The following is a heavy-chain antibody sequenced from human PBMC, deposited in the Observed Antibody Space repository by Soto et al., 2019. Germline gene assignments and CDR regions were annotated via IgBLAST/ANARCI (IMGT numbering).Heavy chain of an antibody. CDR1: GVTFSSYA. V-gene: IGHV1-69*13. D-gene: IGHD6-13*01. CDR2: IIPIFGTA. J-gene: IGHJ4*02. Sequence: SVKVSCKASGVTFSSYAISWVRQAPGQGLEWMGGIIPIFGTANYAQKFQGRVTITADESTSTAYMELSSLRSEDTAVYYCAREGIAAAGTYDYWGQGTLVTVSS. CDR3: AREGIAAAGTYDY.